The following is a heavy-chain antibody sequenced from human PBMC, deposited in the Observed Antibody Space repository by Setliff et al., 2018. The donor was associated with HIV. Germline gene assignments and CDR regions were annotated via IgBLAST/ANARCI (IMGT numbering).Heavy chain of an antibody. Sequence: AASVKVSCKPSGSTFSTYDINWVRQATGQGLEWMGWMNPNSGNTGYAQKFQGRVTMTRNTSISTAYMELSSLRSDDTAVYYCASSWSRIRYYGMDVWGQGTTVTV. J-gene: IGHJ6*02. D-gene: IGHD6-13*01. CDR2: MNPNSGNT. V-gene: IGHV1-8*01. CDR3: ASSWSRIRYYGMDV. CDR1: GSTFSTYD.